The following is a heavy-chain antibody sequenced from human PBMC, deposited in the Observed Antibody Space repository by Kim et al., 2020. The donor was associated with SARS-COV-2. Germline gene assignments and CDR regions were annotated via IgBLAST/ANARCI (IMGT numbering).Heavy chain of an antibody. J-gene: IGHJ5*02. Sequence: SETLSLTCTVSGCSISSYYWSWIRQPPGKGLEWIGYIYYSGSTNYNPSLKSRVTISVDTSKNQFSLKLSSVTAADTAVYYCARGGTLWFGELGNWFDPWG. CDR1: GCSISSYY. CDR2: IYYSGST. CDR3: ARGGTLWFGELGNWFDP. V-gene: IGHV4-59*13. D-gene: IGHD3-10*01.